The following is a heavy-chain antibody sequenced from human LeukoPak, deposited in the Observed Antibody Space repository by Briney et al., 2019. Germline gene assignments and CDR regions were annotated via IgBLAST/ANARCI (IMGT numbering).Heavy chain of an antibody. CDR2: IYWDDDK. J-gene: IGHJ4*02. D-gene: IGHD3-9*01. CDR1: GFSLSTSGVG. V-gene: IGHV2-5*02. CDR3: AHRGKYDILTGQMPTYFDY. Sequence: SGPTLVKPTQTLTLTCTFSGFSLSTSGVGVGWIRQPPGKALEWLALIYWDDDKRYSPSLKSRLTITKDTSKNQVVLTVTNMDPVDTATYYCAHRGKYDILTGQMPTYFDYWGQGTLVTVSS.